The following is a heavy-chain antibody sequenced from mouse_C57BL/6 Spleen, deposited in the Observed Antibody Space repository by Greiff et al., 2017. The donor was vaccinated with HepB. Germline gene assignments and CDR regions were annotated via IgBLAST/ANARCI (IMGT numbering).Heavy chain of an antibody. CDR2: INPSNGGT. D-gene: IGHD2-3*01. V-gene: IGHV1-53*01. Sequence: QVQLQQPGTELVKPGASVKLSCKASGYTFTSYWMHWVKQRPGQGLEWIGNINPSNGGTNYNEKFKSKATLTVDKSSSTAYMQLSSLTSEDSAVYYCERAILSPRSAYYVMDYWGHGTSVTVSS. CDR3: ERAILSPRSAYYVMDY. J-gene: IGHJ4*01. CDR1: GYTFTSYW.